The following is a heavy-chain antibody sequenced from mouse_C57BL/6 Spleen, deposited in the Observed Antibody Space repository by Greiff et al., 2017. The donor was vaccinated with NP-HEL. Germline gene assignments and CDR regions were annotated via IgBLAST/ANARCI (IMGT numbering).Heavy chain of an antibody. J-gene: IGHJ1*03. V-gene: IGHV1-59*01. D-gene: IGHD2-3*01. CDR2: IDPSDSYT. Sequence: VQLQQPGAELVRPGTSVKLSCKASGYTFTSYWMHWVKQRPGQGLEWIGVIDPSDSYTNYNQKFKGKATLTVDTSSSTAYMQLSSLTSEDSAVYYCASYDARYFDVWGTGTTVTVSS. CDR3: ASYDARYFDV. CDR1: GYTFTSYW.